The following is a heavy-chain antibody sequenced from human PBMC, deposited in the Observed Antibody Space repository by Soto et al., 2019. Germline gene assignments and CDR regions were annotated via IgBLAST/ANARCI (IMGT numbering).Heavy chain of an antibody. CDR3: AKMSDFWSGSPTYHFDY. V-gene: IGHV3-23*01. J-gene: IGHJ4*02. Sequence: GGSLRLSCAASGFTFSSYAMSWVRQAPGKGLEWVSVISGSGSSTYYADSVKGRFTISRDNSKKTLYVQMNSLRAEDTAVYYCAKMSDFWSGSPTYHFDYWGQGTQVTAPQ. CDR2: ISGSGSST. CDR1: GFTFSSYA. D-gene: IGHD3-3*01.